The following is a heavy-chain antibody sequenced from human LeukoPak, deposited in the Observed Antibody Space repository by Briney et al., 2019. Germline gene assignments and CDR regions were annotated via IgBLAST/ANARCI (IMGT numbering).Heavy chain of an antibody. Sequence: GRSLRLSCAASGFTFDDYAMHWVRQAPGKGLEWVSGISWNSGCIGYADSVKGRFTISRDNSKNTLYLQMNSLRAEDTAVYYCAKVSGSSGYFDYWGQGTLVTVSS. D-gene: IGHD1-26*01. V-gene: IGHV3-9*01. CDR2: ISWNSGCI. CDR1: GFTFDDYA. CDR3: AKVSGSSGYFDY. J-gene: IGHJ4*02.